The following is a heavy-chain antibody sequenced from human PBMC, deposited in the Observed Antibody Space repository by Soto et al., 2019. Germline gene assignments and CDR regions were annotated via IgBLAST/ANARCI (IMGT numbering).Heavy chain of an antibody. CDR2: IGSSGSHI. CDR1: GFTFSSYS. V-gene: IGHV3-21*01. Sequence: VGSLRLSCAASGFTFSSYSMNWVRQTPGKGLEWISCIGSSGSHIYYADSVKGRLSISRDNANNFPYLQMNSLRAEDTALYYCATMGMSATALDTFDIWRQGTMVTVSS. D-gene: IGHD1-1*01. J-gene: IGHJ3*02. CDR3: ATMGMSATALDTFDI.